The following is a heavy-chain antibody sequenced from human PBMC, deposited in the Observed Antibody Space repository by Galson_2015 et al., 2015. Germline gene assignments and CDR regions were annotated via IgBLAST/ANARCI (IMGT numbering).Heavy chain of an antibody. CDR1: GGSISSYY. D-gene: IGHD1-26*01. Sequence: ETLSLTCTVSGGSISSYYWSWIRQPPGKGLEWIGYIYYSGSTNYNPSLKSRVTISVDTSKNQFSLKLSSVTAADTAVYYCARERLGATDYWGQGTLVTVSS. V-gene: IGHV4-59*01. J-gene: IGHJ4*02. CDR2: IYYSGST. CDR3: ARERLGATDY.